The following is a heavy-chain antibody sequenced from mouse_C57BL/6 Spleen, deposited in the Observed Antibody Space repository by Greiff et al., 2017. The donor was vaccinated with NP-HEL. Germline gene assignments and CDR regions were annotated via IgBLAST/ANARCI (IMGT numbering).Heavy chain of an antibody. Sequence: EVKLEESGGDLVKPGGSLKLSCAASGFTFSSYGMSWVRQTPDKRLEWVATISSGGSYTYYPDSVKGRFTISRDNAKNTLYLQMSSLKSEDTAMYYCARHITTVVANDYWGQGTTLTVSS. J-gene: IGHJ2*01. D-gene: IGHD1-1*01. V-gene: IGHV5-6*02. CDR1: GFTFSSYG. CDR3: ARHITTVVANDY. CDR2: ISSGGSYT.